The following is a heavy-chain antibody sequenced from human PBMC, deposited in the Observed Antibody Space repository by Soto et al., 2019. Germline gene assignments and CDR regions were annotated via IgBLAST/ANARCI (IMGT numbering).Heavy chain of an antibody. V-gene: IGHV3-21*01. Sequence: EVQLVESGGGLVKPGGSLRLSCAASGFTFSSYSMNWVRQAAGKGLEWVSSISSSSSFIYYADSVKGRFTISRDNAKNSLYLQMNSLRAEDTAMFYCARSYDILTGYSGFDYWGQGTLVTLSS. J-gene: IGHJ4*02. CDR3: ARSYDILTGYSGFDY. CDR1: GFTFSSYS. CDR2: ISSSSSFI. D-gene: IGHD3-9*01.